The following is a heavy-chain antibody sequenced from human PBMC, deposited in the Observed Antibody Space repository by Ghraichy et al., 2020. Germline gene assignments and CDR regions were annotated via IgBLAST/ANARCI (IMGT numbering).Heavy chain of an antibody. CDR2: ISSDGTTI. V-gene: IGHV3-11*01. D-gene: IGHD3-22*01. Sequence: GESLNISCAASGFTFSDYYMSWIRQAPGKGLEWLSYISSDGTTIYYADSVKGRFTISRDNAKNSLYLQMNSLRAEDTAMYYCARDLFYSYDSSGNPPNFDYWGQGNLVTVSS. CDR3: ARDLFYSYDSSGNPPNFDY. CDR1: GFTFSDYY. J-gene: IGHJ4*02.